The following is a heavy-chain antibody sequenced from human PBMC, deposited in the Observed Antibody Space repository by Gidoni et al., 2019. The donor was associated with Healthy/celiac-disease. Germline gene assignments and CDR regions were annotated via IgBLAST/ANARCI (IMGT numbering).Heavy chain of an antibody. Sequence: QVQLVESGGGVVQPGRSLSLSCAASGFTFSSYAMHWVRQAPGKGLEWVAVISYDGSNKYYADSVKGRFTISRDNSKNTLYLQMNSLRAEDTAVYYCARDDGVVITPHFDYWGQGTLVTVSS. CDR3: ARDDGVVITPHFDY. CDR2: ISYDGSNK. CDR1: GFTFSSYA. D-gene: IGHD3-3*01. J-gene: IGHJ4*02. V-gene: IGHV3-30-3*01.